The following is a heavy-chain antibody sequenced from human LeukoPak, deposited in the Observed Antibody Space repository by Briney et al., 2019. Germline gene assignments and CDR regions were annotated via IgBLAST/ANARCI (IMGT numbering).Heavy chain of an antibody. J-gene: IGHJ3*02. D-gene: IGHD3-16*02. V-gene: IGHV3-21*01. CDR2: ISSSSSYI. Sequence: SGGSLRLSCAASGFTFSSYSMNWVSQAPGKGLEWVSSISSSSSYIYYADSVKGRFTISRDNAKNSLYLQMNSLRAEDTAVYYCARDREKYYDYVWGSYRYSGAFDIWGQGTMVTVSS. CDR3: ARDREKYYDYVWGSYRYSGAFDI. CDR1: GFTFSSYS.